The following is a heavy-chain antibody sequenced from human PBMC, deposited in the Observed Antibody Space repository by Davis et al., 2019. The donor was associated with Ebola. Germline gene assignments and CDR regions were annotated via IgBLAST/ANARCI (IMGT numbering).Heavy chain of an antibody. Sequence: PSETLSLTCTVSGGSISSGGYYWSWIRQHPGKGLEWIGYIYYSGSTYYNPSLKSRVTISVDTSKNQFSLKLSSVTAADTAVYYCASGFYDFWSGYSGLGNPGAFDIWGQGTMVTVSS. J-gene: IGHJ3*02. D-gene: IGHD3-3*01. V-gene: IGHV4-31*03. CDR3: ASGFYDFWSGYSGLGNPGAFDI. CDR2: IYYSGST. CDR1: GGSISSGGYY.